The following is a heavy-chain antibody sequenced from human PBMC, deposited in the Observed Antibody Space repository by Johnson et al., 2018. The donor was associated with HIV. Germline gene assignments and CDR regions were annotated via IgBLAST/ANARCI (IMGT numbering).Heavy chain of an antibody. D-gene: IGHD6-13*01. CDR2: ISYDGSNE. Sequence: QVQLVESGGGVVQPGRSLRLSCAASGFAFSSYGMHWVRQAPGKGLEWMAIISYDGSNEYYADSVKGRFTIPRDNSKNTLYLQINSLRAEDTAVYYCAKDGGARGSSWYEGVFDIWGQGTMVTVSS. J-gene: IGHJ3*02. CDR3: AKDGGARGSSWYEGVFDI. CDR1: GFAFSSYG. V-gene: IGHV3-30*18.